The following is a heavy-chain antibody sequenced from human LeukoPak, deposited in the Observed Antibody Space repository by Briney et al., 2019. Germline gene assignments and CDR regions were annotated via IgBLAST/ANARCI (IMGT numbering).Heavy chain of an antibody. J-gene: IGHJ4*02. CDR2: ISAYNGNT. CDR3: ARVPESSIAAAPFDY. V-gene: IGHV1-18*01. CDR1: GYTFTSYG. Sequence: ASVKVSCKASGYTFTSYGISWVRQAPGQGLEWMGWISAYNGNTNYAQKLQGRVTMTTDTSMSTAYMELRSLRSDDTAVYYCARVPESSIAAAPFDYWGQGTLVTVSS. D-gene: IGHD6-13*01.